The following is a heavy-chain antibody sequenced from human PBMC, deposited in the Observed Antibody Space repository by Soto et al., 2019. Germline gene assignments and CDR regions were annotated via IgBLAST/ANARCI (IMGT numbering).Heavy chain of an antibody. V-gene: IGHV4-59*08. CDR1: GGSMSSHF. D-gene: IGHD4-17*01. CDR2: IYYSGTT. Sequence: QVQLQESGPGLVKPSETLSLTCTVSGGSMSSHFWNWIRQPPGKGLEWIGYIYYSGTTYYNPTLKSRVPISLDTPKNQLTLKLSSVTAADTAVYYCVIYGEKYFDFWGQGSLVTVSS. J-gene: IGHJ4*02. CDR3: VIYGEKYFDF.